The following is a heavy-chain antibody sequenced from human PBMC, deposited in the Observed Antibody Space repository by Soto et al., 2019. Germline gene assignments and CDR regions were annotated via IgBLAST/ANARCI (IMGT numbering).Heavy chain of an antibody. D-gene: IGHD2-8*01. CDR2: IYWDDDK. Sequence: QITLKESGPTVVTPRQTLTLTCTFSGFALSTRGVGVGWVRQPPGKALEWLAVIYWDDDKRYSPTLRRRLALNRGTSRNQVVLTMTNMDLVDTGTYYCAHLMMTYAYVDVWGDGASVTVSS. CDR3: AHLMMTYAYVDV. V-gene: IGHV2-5*02. J-gene: IGHJ6*03. CDR1: GFALSTRGVG.